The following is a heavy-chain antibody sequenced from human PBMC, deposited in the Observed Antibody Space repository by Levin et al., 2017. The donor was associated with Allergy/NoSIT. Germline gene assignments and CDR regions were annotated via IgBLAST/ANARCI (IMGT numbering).Heavy chain of an antibody. J-gene: IGHJ4*02. CDR2: IGTDGGI. CDR1: GFIFSSYA. Sequence: GGSLRLSCAASGFIFSSYAMTWVRQAPGKGLEWVSSIGTDGGIYYADSVRGRFTISRDNSKNSLNLQMDSLRADDTAVYRCAKGGIGEAGALDYWGQGTLVTVSS. V-gene: IGHV3-23*01. CDR3: AKGGIGEAGALDY. D-gene: IGHD3-16*01.